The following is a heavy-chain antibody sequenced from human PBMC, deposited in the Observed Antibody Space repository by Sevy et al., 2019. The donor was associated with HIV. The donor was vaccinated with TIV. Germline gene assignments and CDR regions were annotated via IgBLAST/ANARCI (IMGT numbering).Heavy chain of an antibody. Sequence: ASVKVSCKASGYTFTNYDINWVRQATGHGLEWMGRMNPESGDTGYAQKFQGRVTMTRDTSISTAYMELNSLRSEDSALYYCTRSRPLRDMSSSRPFDYWGQGTLVTVSS. CDR2: MNPESGDT. CDR1: GYTFTNYD. D-gene: IGHD5-12*01. V-gene: IGHV1-8*02. CDR3: TRSRPLRDMSSSRPFDY. J-gene: IGHJ4*02.